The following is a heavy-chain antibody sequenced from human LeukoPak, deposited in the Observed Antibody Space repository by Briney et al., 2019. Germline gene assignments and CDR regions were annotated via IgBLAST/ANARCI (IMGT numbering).Heavy chain of an antibody. J-gene: IGHJ5*02. D-gene: IGHD2-15*01. Sequence: ATVKVSCKASGYTLTAYYIYWVRQAPGQGLEWMGRINPNSGGTDYAQNFQGRVTMTRDASISTAYMELSRLRSDDTAVYYCARGYCSGGTCYLVENWLDPWGQGTLVTVSS. CDR3: ARGYCSGGTCYLVENWLDP. CDR2: INPNSGGT. V-gene: IGHV1-2*06. CDR1: GYTLTAYY.